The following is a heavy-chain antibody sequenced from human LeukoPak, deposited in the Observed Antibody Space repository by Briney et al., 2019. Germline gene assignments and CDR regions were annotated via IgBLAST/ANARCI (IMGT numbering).Heavy chain of an antibody. CDR3: ARDSNWVFDY. J-gene: IGHJ4*02. CDR2: ISSSSNI. D-gene: IGHD1-1*01. CDR1: GFTFSSYS. Sequence: GGSLRPSCAASGFTFSSYSMNWVRQAPGKGLEWVSYISSSSNIYYADSVKGRFTISRDNAKNSLYLQMNSLRAEDTAVYYCARDSNWVFDYWGQGTLVTVSS. V-gene: IGHV3-48*01.